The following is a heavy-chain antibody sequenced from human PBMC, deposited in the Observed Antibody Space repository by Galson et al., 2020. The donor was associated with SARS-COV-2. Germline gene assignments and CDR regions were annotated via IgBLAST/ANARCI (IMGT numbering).Heavy chain of an antibody. V-gene: IGHV3-48*02. Sequence: GGSLRLSCEASGFSFSTYTMNWVRQAPGKGLEWVAYMSGSGSTIYYADSVKGRFIVFRDNTKNSVFLRMTSLRDEDTGLYYCVREPRPAYGSGSAPLDFWGQGTLVTVSS. D-gene: IGHD3-10*01. J-gene: IGHJ4*02. CDR1: GFSFSTYT. CDR2: MSGSGSTI. CDR3: VREPRPAYGSGSAPLDF.